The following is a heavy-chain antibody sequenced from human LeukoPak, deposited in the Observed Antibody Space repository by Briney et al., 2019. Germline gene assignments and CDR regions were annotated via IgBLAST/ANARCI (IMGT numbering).Heavy chain of an antibody. CDR1: GFTFSSYW. CDR3: ARSGWWMATNFDY. D-gene: IGHD5-24*01. CDR2: IKQDGSEK. Sequence: GGSLRLSCAASGFTFSSYWMSWVRQAPGKGLEWVANIKQDGSEKYYVDSVKDRFTISRDNAKNSLYLQMNSLRAEDTAVYYCARSGWWMATNFDYWGQGTLVTVSS. J-gene: IGHJ4*02. V-gene: IGHV3-7*01.